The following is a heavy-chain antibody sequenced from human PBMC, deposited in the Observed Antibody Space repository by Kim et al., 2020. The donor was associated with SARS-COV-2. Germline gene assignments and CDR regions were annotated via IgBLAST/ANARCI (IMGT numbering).Heavy chain of an antibody. CDR3: ARSAGPYDYYFDY. CDR2: IYPGDSDT. V-gene: IGHV5-51*01. CDR1: GYNFPSYW. D-gene: IGHD3-16*01. J-gene: IGHJ4*02. Sequence: GESLKISCKGPGYNFPSYWIGWVRQMPGKGLEWMGIIYPGDSDTRYSPPFQGQVTISADKSTTTAYLQWSSLKASDTAMYYCARSAGPYDYYFDYWGQGTLVTVSS.